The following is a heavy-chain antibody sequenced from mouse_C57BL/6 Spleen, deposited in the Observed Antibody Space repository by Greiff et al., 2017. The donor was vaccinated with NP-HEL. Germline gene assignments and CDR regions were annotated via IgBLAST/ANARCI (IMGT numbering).Heavy chain of an antibody. CDR2: ISYDGSN. CDR1: GYSITSGYY. V-gene: IGHV3-6*01. J-gene: IGHJ2*01. CDR3: ARTVSGTTVVAMYYYFDY. Sequence: EVQLVESGPGLVKPSQSLSLTCSVTGYSITSGYYWNWIRQFPGNKLEWMGYISYDGSNNYNPSLKNRISITRDTSKNQFFLKLNSVTTEDTATYYCARTVSGTTVVAMYYYFDYWGQGTTLTVSS. D-gene: IGHD1-1*01.